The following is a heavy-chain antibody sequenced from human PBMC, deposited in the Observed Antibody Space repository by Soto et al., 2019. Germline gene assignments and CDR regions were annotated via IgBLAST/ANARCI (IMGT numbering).Heavy chain of an antibody. D-gene: IGHD3-9*01. Sequence: GGSLRLSCAASGFTFSSYAMSWVRQAPGKGLEWVSAISGSGGSTYYADSVKGRFTISRDNSKNTLYLQMNSLRAEDTAVYYCAKDRSAWYFDWLLLFDYWGQGTLVTVSS. CDR2: ISGSGGST. V-gene: IGHV3-23*01. J-gene: IGHJ4*02. CDR3: AKDRSAWYFDWLLLFDY. CDR1: GFTFSSYA.